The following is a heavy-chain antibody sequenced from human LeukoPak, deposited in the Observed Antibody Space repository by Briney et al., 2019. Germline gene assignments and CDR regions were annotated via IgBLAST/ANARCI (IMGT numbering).Heavy chain of an antibody. CDR1: EFTFNSYW. Sequence: AGGSLRLSCAASEFTFNSYWMSWVSQAPGKGLEWVANIKQDGGQIYYLDSVKGRFTVSRDDAKNSLYLQMNSLRAEDTAVYYCARLGARQMLEYWGQGTLVTVSS. J-gene: IGHJ4*02. V-gene: IGHV3-7*01. CDR3: ARLGARQMLEY. D-gene: IGHD4-17*01. CDR2: IKQDGGQI.